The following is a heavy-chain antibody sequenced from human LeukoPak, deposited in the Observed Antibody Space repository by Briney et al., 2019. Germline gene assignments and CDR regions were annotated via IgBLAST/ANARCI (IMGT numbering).Heavy chain of an antibody. CDR3: AIDRSMTTARTFDY. D-gene: IGHD4-11*01. CDR1: GFTFSIYA. CDR2: ISYDGSNK. Sequence: PGRSLRLSCAPSGFTFSIYAVRCGRHAPGEGLEWVAVISYDGSNKYYAYSVKSRVTISRDNSKNTLYLQMNSLRAEDTAVYYCAIDRSMTTARTFDYWGRGTLVTVSS. J-gene: IGHJ4*02. V-gene: IGHV3-30*01.